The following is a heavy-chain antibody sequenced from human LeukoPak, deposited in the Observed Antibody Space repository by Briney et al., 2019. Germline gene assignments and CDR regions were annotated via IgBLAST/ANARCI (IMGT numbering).Heavy chain of an antibody. Sequence: SQTLSLTCTVSGGSISSGSYYWSWIRQPAGKGLEWIGRIYTSGSTNYNPSLKSRVTISVDTSKNQFFLKLSSVTAADTAVCYCARCLAGVIDYWGQGTLVTVSS. CDR3: ARCLAGVIDY. V-gene: IGHV4-61*02. D-gene: IGHD2-15*01. CDR2: IYTSGST. CDR1: GGSISSGSYY. J-gene: IGHJ4*02.